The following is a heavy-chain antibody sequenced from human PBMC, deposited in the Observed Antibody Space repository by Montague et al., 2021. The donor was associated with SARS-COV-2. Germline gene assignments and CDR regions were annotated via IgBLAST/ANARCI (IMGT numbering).Heavy chain of an antibody. CDR3: ARRIVTYYWYFDL. J-gene: IGHJ2*01. CDR2: INYSGRT. D-gene: IGHD2-15*01. CDR1: NASFDNYY. Sequence: SETLSLTCTVSNASFDNYYWSWVLQSPGKGLEYIGYINYSGRTNYNPSLRSRVTISFDTSKNQFSLMLMSVTAAETAIYFCARRIVTYYWYFDLWGRGTLVTVSS. V-gene: IGHV4-59*01.